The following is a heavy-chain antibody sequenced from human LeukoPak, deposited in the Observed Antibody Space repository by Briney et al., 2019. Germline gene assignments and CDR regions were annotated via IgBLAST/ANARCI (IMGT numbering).Heavy chain of an antibody. CDR1: GFTFSSYS. CDR3: ARDGRYSSSWYPFDY. D-gene: IGHD6-13*01. V-gene: IGHV3-21*01. J-gene: IGHJ4*02. Sequence: PGGSLRLSCAASGFTFSSYSMNWVRQAPGKGLEWVSSISSSSSYIYYADSVKGRFTISRDNAKNSLYLQMNSLRAEDTAAYYCARDGRYSSSWYPFDYWGQGTLVTVSS. CDR2: ISSSSSYI.